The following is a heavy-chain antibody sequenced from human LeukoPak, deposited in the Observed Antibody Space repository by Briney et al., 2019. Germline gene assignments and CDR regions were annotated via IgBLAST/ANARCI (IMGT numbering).Heavy chain of an antibody. Sequence: PSETLSLTCTVSGGSISSFYWSWIRQPPGKGLEWIGYIYYSGSTNYNPSLKSRVTISVDTSKNQFSLKLSSVTAADTAVYYCARVAFGGVFDYWGQGTLVTVSS. J-gene: IGHJ4*02. CDR3: ARVAFGGVFDY. V-gene: IGHV4-59*01. CDR1: GGSISSFY. D-gene: IGHD3-16*01. CDR2: IYYSGST.